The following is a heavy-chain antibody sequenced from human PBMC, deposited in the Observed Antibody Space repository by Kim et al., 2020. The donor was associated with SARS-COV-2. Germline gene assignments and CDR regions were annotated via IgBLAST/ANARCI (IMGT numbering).Heavy chain of an antibody. CDR2: IYSGGST. J-gene: IGHJ6*02. CDR3: ARDQDSGVYYDFWSGYTRYYYGMDV. V-gene: IGHV3-53*01. Sequence: GGSLRLSCAASGFTVSSNYMSWVRLAPGKGLEWVSVIYSGGSTYYADSVKGRFTISRDNSKNTLYLQMNSLRAEDTAVYYCARDQDSGVYYDFWSGYTRYYYGMDVWGQGTTVTVSS. CDR1: GFTVSSNY. D-gene: IGHD3-3*01.